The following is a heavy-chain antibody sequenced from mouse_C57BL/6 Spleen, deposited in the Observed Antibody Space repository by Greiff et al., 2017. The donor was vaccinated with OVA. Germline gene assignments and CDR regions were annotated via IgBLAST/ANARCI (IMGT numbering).Heavy chain of an antibody. V-gene: IGHV1-82*01. CDR1: GYAFSSSW. D-gene: IGHD3-3*01. J-gene: IGHJ2*01. CDR3: ARLDSNYVDY. Sequence: VKLQESGPELVKPGASVKISCKASGYAFSSSWMNWVKQRPGKGLEWIGRIYPGDGDTNYNGKFKGKATLTADKSSSTAYMQLSSLTSEDSAVYFCARLDSNYVDYWGQGTTLTVSS. CDR2: IYPGDGDT.